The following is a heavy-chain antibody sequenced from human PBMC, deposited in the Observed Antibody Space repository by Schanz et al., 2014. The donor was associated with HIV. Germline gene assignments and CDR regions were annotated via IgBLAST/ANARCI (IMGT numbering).Heavy chain of an antibody. D-gene: IGHD1-26*01. CDR3: ARVPYSGSYEYYFDY. Sequence: EVQLLESGGGLVQPGGSLRLSCAASGFTFSTYAMTWVRQAPGKGLEWVSAISGGSTYYADSVKGRFTISRDNSKNTLYLHMNNLRAEDTAVYYCARVPYSGSYEYYFDYWGQGTLVTVSS. CDR1: GFTFSTYA. V-gene: IGHV3-23*01. CDR2: ISGGST. J-gene: IGHJ4*02.